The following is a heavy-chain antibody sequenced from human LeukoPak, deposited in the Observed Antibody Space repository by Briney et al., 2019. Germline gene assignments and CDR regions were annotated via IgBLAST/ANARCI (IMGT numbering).Heavy chain of an antibody. Sequence: GGSLRLSCAASGFTFSDHYMDWVRQAPGKGLEWVGRTRNKANSYTTEYAASVKGRFTISRDDSKNSLYLQMNGLRAEDTALYYCARYDYNNYVGYYDHWGQGTLVTVSS. CDR2: TRNKANSYTT. CDR3: ARYDYNNYVGYYDH. V-gene: IGHV3-72*01. D-gene: IGHD4-11*01. J-gene: IGHJ4*02. CDR1: GFTFSDHY.